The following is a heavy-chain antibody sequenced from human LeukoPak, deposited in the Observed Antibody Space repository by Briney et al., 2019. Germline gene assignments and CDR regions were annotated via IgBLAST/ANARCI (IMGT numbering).Heavy chain of an antibody. CDR3: AKGVAVAGTGGSSDWFDP. CDR1: GFTFSSYA. CDR2: ISGSGGST. Sequence: GGSLRLSCAASGFTFSSYAMTWVRQAPGQGLEWVSAISGSGGSTYYADYVKGRFTISRDNSKNTLYLQMNSLRAEDTAVYYCAKGVAVAGTGGSSDWFDPWGQGTLVTVSS. V-gene: IGHV3-23*01. J-gene: IGHJ5*02. D-gene: IGHD6-19*01.